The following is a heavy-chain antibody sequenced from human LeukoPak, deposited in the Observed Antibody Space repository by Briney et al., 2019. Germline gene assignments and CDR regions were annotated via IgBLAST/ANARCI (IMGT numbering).Heavy chain of an antibody. CDR2: IYYSGST. CDR1: GDSVSSGSYY. Sequence: SETLSLTCTASGDSVSSGSYYWSWIRQPPGKGLEWIGYIYYSGSTNYNPSLKSRVTISVDTSKNQFSLKLSSVTAADTAVYYCARENFGIAATIDYWGQGTLVTVSS. J-gene: IGHJ4*02. D-gene: IGHD6-25*01. CDR3: ARENFGIAATIDY. V-gene: IGHV4-61*01.